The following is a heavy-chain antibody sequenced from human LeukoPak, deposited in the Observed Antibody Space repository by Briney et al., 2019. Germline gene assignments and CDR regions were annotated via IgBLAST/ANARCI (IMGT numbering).Heavy chain of an antibody. Sequence: SQTLSLTCTVSGASIRSGDYYWSWIRQPPGKGLEWIGYIYDSGSTYYNPSLKSRITISVDTSGNRFSLKLSSVTATDTAVYYCARDCSGGSCYGAFDIWGQGTMVTVSS. D-gene: IGHD2-15*01. J-gene: IGHJ3*02. CDR2: IYDSGST. CDR3: ARDCSGGSCYGAFDI. CDR1: GASIRSGDYY. V-gene: IGHV4-30-4*01.